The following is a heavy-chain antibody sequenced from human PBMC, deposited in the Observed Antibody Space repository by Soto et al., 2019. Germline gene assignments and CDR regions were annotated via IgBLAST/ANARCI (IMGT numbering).Heavy chain of an antibody. CDR2: IDHSGST. J-gene: IGHJ4*02. V-gene: IGHV4-34*01. CDR3: ARGRGYRGKPLGRRFDY. D-gene: IGHD5-12*01. Sequence: PSETLSLTCALYGGSFGGDYWSCICQPSGMGLEWIGEIDHSGSTNYNSSLKSQVTIVVDTSTRQFSLKLSSVTAADTAVYYCARGRGYRGKPLGRRFDYWGQGTLVTVSS. CDR1: GGSFGGDY.